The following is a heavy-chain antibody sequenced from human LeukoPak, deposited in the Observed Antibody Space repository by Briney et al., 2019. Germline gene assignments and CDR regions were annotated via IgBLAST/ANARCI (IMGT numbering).Heavy chain of an antibody. V-gene: IGHV4-34*01. J-gene: IGHJ3*02. D-gene: IGHD2-15*01. CDR2: INHSGST. CDR1: GGSFSGYY. CDR3: ARALYYCSGGSCYSGKDAFDI. Sequence: SETLSLTCAVYGGSFSGYYWSWIRQPPGKGLEWTGEINHSGSTNYNPSLKSRVTISVDTSKNQFSLKLSSVTAADTAVYYCARALYYCSGGSCYSGKDAFDIWGQGTMVTVSS.